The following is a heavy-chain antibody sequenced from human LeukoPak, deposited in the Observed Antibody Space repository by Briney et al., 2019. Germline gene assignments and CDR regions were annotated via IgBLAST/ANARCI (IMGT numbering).Heavy chain of an antibody. CDR2: ISSSGGST. CDR3: AKDGWFGELPFDY. Sequence: GGSLRLSCAASGFTFSTYAMSWVRQAPGKGLEWVSGISSSGGSTYYADSVKGRFTISRDNSKNTLYLQMNSLRAEDTAVYYCAKDGWFGELPFDYWGQGTLVTVSS. V-gene: IGHV3-23*01. J-gene: IGHJ4*02. CDR1: GFTFSTYA. D-gene: IGHD3-10*01.